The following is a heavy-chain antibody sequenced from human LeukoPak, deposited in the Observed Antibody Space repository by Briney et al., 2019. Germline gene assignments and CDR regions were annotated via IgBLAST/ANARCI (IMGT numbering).Heavy chain of an antibody. J-gene: IGHJ6*02. Sequence: SETLSLTCAVYGGPFSGYYWSWIRQPPGKGLEWIGEINHSGSTNYNPSLKSRVTISVDTSKNQFSLKLSSVTAADTAVYYCARLAVKYYYYGMDVWGQGTTVTVSS. D-gene: IGHD6-19*01. CDR3: ARLAVKYYYYGMDV. CDR2: INHSGST. V-gene: IGHV4-34*01. CDR1: GGPFSGYY.